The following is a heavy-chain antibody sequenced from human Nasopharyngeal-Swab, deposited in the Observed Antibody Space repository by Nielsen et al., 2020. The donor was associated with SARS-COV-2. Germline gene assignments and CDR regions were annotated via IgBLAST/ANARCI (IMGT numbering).Heavy chain of an antibody. J-gene: IGHJ5*02. CDR2: ISAYNGNT. D-gene: IGHD1-7*01. V-gene: IGHV1-18*01. CDR1: GYTFTSYG. Sequence: ASVKVSCKASGYTFTSYGISWVRQAPGQGLEWMGWISAYNGNTNYAQKFQGRVTMTTDTSISTAYMEVSSLRSDDTAVYYCAREISRTTSWFDPWGQGTLVTVSS. CDR3: AREISRTTSWFDP.